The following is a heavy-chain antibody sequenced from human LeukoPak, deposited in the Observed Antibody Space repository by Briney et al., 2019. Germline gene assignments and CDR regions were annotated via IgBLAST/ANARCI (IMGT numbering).Heavy chain of an antibody. V-gene: IGHV4-59*08. CDR3: ARHLGSNPPPYYYYYMDV. D-gene: IGHD4-11*01. J-gene: IGHJ6*03. CDR1: GGSISSYY. CDR2: IYYSGST. Sequence: SETLSLTCTVSGGSISSYYWSWIWQPPGKGLEWIGYIYYSGSTNYNPSLKSRVTISVDASKNQISLKLSSVTAADTAVYYCARHLGSNPPPYYYYYMDVWGKGTTVTVSS.